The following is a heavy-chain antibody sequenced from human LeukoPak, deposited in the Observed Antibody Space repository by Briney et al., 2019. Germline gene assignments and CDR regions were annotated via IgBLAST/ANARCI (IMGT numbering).Heavy chain of an antibody. D-gene: IGHD4-17*01. CDR2: IYYSGST. J-gene: IGHJ4*02. V-gene: IGHV4-38-2*02. Sequence: SETLSLTCTVSGYSISSGYYWGWIRQPPGKGLEWIGSIYYSGSTYYNPSLKSRVTISVDTSKNQFSLKLSSVTAADTAVYYCARDRTVTTFRDWGQGTLVTVSS. CDR1: GYSISSGYY. CDR3: ARDRTVTTFRD.